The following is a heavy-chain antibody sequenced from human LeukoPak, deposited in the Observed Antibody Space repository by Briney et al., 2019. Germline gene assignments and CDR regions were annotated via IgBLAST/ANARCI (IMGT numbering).Heavy chain of an antibody. CDR3: AKDRLGELAGYSSR. J-gene: IGHJ4*02. CDR2: ISGSGGST. Sequence: GGSLRLSYAASGFTFSSYAMSWVRQAPGKGLEWVSAISGSGGSTYYADSVKGRFTISRDNSKNTLYLQMNSLRAEDTAVYYCAKDRLGELAGYSSRWGQGALVTVSS. CDR1: GFTFSSYA. V-gene: IGHV3-23*01. D-gene: IGHD3-10*01.